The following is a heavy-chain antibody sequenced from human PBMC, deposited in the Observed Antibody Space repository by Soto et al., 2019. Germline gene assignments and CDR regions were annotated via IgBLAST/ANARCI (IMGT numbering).Heavy chain of an antibody. V-gene: IGHV4-59*08. D-gene: IGHD4-17*01. CDR1: GESISRWY. CDR3: ARRYGVPLDY. Sequence: LETLSHTRPVGGESISRWYSYWKKKPPGKGLEWIGYIYYSGSTNYTPSLKSRVTISVDTSKNQFSLKLSSVTAADTAVYSCARRYGVPLDYWCQGTLVTVSS. J-gene: IGHJ4*02. CDR2: IYYSGST.